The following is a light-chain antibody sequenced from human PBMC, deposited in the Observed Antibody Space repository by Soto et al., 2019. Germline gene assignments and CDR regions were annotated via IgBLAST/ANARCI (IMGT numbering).Light chain of an antibody. CDR2: GAS. Sequence: DIVLTQSPAIVSVTPGERATLSCRASRSVSTNLAWYQHKHGQAPSLLIFGASTRVTDIPPRFSGTGSGTDVTLAISHLKSEDCGICYCQQYEKTVPAVTSGGGTKGDI. V-gene: IGKV3D-15*01. CDR3: QQYEKTVPAVT. J-gene: IGKJ4*01. CDR1: RSVSTN.